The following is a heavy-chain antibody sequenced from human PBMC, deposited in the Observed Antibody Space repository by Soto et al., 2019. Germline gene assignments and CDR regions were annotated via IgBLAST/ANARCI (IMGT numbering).Heavy chain of an antibody. J-gene: IGHJ4*02. CDR2: INGDGRST. CDR1: GFTFSNYW. V-gene: IGHV3-74*01. CDR3: ARNQGGLSY. D-gene: IGHD3-16*01. Sequence: EVQLVESGGGLVQPGGSLRLSCVASGFTFSNYWMHWVRQAPGKGLVWVSRINGDGRSTAYADSVKGRFAISRDNTKNTVYLQMNSRRAEDTAVYYCARNQGGLSYWGQGTLVTVSS.